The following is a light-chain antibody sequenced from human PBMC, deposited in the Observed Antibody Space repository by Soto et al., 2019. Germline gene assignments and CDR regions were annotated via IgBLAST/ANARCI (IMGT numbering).Light chain of an antibody. Sequence: QSVLTQPPSVSGAPGQRVTISCTGTSSNIGADYNVHWYRQLPGTAPKLLIYGNNHRPSGVPDRFSGSKSGPSPSLAITGLQTEDEADYYCQSYDTGLRGMIFGGGTKVTVL. CDR3: QSYDTGLRGMI. J-gene: IGLJ2*01. CDR2: GNN. CDR1: SSNIGADYN. V-gene: IGLV1-40*01.